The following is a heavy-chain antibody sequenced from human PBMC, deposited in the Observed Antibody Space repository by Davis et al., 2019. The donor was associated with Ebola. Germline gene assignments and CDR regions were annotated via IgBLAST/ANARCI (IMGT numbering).Heavy chain of an antibody. CDR2: IHHSGRAT. CDR3: ARGSLSDSSPIDF. Sequence: SETLSLTCTVSGASIGSSGYYWGWIRQPPGKGLEWIGSIHHSGRATYYNPSLRSRVTVSVDTSKNQLSLKLSSVTAADTAVYYCARGSLSDSSPIDFWGQGTLVTVSS. D-gene: IGHD3-22*01. CDR1: GASIGSSGYY. V-gene: IGHV4-39*01. J-gene: IGHJ4*02.